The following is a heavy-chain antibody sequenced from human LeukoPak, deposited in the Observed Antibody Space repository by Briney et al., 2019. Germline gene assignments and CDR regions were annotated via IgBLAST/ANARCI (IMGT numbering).Heavy chain of an antibody. CDR3: TSFFETN. Sequence: GGSLRLSCAASGFTFSSYSMNWVRQAPGKGLVWVSHVNNDGSATSYADSVEGRFTISRDSAKNTVYLHMNSLRVEDTAVYYCTSFFETNWGQGTLVTVSS. J-gene: IGHJ4*02. V-gene: IGHV3-74*01. D-gene: IGHD2/OR15-2a*01. CDR1: GFTFSSYS. CDR2: VNNDGSAT.